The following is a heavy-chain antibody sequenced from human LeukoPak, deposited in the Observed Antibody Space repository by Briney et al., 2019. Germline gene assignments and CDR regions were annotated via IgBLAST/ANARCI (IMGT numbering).Heavy chain of an antibody. CDR2: IQYDGINK. D-gene: IGHD2-2*01. V-gene: IGHV3-30*02. Sequence: GGSLRLSCAASGFTFNTYGMHWVRQAPGKGLEWVAFIQYDGINKFYADSVKGRFTVSRDNSENTLYLQMNSLRAEDTAVYYCARDLAIVVVPAAPDAFDIWGQGTMVTVSS. J-gene: IGHJ3*02. CDR3: ARDLAIVVVPAAPDAFDI. CDR1: GFTFNTYG.